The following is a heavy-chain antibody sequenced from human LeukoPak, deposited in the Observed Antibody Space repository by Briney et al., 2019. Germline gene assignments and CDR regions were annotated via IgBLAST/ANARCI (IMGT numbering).Heavy chain of an antibody. CDR2: INPSGGST. Sequence: ASVKVSCKASGYTFTSYYMHWVRQAPGQGLEWMGIINPSGGSTSYAQKFQGRVTMTRDTSTSTVYMELSSLRSEDTAAYYCAREGPIDYYDSSGYLYYFDYWGQGTLVTVSS. CDR3: AREGPIDYYDSSGYLYYFDY. J-gene: IGHJ4*02. V-gene: IGHV1-46*01. D-gene: IGHD3-22*01. CDR1: GYTFTSYY.